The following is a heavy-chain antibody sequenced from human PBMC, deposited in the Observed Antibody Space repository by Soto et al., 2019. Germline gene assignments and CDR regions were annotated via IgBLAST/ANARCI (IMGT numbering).Heavy chain of an antibody. CDR1: GYTFTGYY. D-gene: IGHD3-10*01. CDR3: ARGSYMVRGVITDAFDI. Sequence: VSVKVSCKASGYTFTGYYMHWVRQAPGQGLEWMGWINPNSGGTNYAQKFQGWVTMTRDTSISTAYMELSRLRSDDTAVYYCARGSYMVRGVITDAFDIWGQGTMVTVSS. J-gene: IGHJ3*02. CDR2: INPNSGGT. V-gene: IGHV1-2*04.